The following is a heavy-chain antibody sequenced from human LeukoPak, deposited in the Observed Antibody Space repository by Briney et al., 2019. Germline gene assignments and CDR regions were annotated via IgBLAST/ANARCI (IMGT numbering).Heavy chain of an antibody. Sequence: GRIYTIRPTNYNPSLKSRVTISVKTYKKQCSLRRSSVTAADTAVYYCARGGGYSYGFNDYWGQGTLVTVSS. D-gene: IGHD5-18*01. V-gene: IGHV4-61*02. CDR3: ARGGGYSYGFNDY. J-gene: IGHJ4*02. CDR2: IYTIRPT.